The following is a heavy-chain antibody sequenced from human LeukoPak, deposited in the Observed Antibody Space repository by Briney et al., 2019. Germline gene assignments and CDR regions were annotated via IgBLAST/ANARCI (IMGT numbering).Heavy chain of an antibody. CDR2: IRYDGSNK. V-gene: IGHV3-30*02. CDR1: GFTFSSYG. J-gene: IGHJ4*02. Sequence: GGSLRLSCAASGFTFSSYGMHWVRQAPGKGLEWVAFIRYDGSNKYYADSVKGRFTISRDNSKNTLYLQMNSLKTEDTAVYYCTTGIGELWTTFDYWGQGTLVTVSS. D-gene: IGHD3-16*01. CDR3: TTGIGELWTTFDY.